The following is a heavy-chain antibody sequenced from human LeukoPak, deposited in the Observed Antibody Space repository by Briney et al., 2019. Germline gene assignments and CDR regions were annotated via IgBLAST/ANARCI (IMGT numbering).Heavy chain of an antibody. D-gene: IGHD2-2*01. Sequence: SETLSLTCTAFGGSISSYYWSWIRQPAGKGLECIGRIYTSGSTNYNPSLKSRVTMSVDTSKNQFSLKLSSVTAADTAVYYCARVVPASYWYFDLWGRGTLVTVSS. CDR1: GGSISSYY. CDR2: IYTSGST. V-gene: IGHV4-4*07. CDR3: ARVVPASYWYFDL. J-gene: IGHJ2*01.